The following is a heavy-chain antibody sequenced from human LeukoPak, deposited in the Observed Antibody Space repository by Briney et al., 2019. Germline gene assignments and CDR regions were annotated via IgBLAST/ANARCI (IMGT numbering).Heavy chain of an antibody. J-gene: IGHJ4*02. CDR2: INPNSGGT. D-gene: IGHD6-6*01. CDR1: GYTFTGYY. Sequence: GASVKVSCKASGYTFTGYYMHWVRQAPGQGLEWMGWINPNSGGTNYAQKFLGRVTMTRDTSISTAYMELSTLQSADTSVYYCARVSRSSRNYFDYWGQGTLVTVSS. CDR3: ARVSRSSRNYFDY. V-gene: IGHV1-2*02.